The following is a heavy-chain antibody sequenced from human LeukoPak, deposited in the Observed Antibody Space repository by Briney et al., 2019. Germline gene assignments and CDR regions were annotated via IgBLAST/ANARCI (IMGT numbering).Heavy chain of an antibody. CDR2: IYSGGST. CDR3: AKDARAYYYGSGSYGPGNWFDP. Sequence: PGGSLRLSCAASGFTVSSNYMSWVRQAPGKGLEWVSVIYSGGSTYYADSVKGRFTISRDNSKNTLYLQMNSLRAEDTAVYYCAKDARAYYYGSGSYGPGNWFDPWGQGTLVTVSS. V-gene: IGHV3-66*01. J-gene: IGHJ5*02. D-gene: IGHD3-10*01. CDR1: GFTVSSNY.